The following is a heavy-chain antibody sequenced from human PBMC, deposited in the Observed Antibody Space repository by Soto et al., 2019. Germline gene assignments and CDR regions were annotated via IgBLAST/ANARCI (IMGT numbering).Heavy chain of an antibody. CDR3: ARGGYYDTSWGKLSHYGLDV. CDR1: GYTFIRYG. V-gene: IGHV1-18*01. D-gene: IGHD3-16*01. CDR2: ISPYNDYT. Sequence: QVQLAQSANEVKKPGASVRVSCKAAGYTFIRYGIAWVRQAPGQGLEWMGWISPYNDYTVYAQKFQGRVSMTADTSTRTGYMNLRGLKSDDTAVYYCARGGYYDTSWGKLSHYGLDVWGQGTSVSVSS. J-gene: IGHJ6*02.